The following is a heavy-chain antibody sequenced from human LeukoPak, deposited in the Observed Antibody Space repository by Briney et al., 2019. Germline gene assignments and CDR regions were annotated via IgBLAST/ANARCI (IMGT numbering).Heavy chain of an antibody. Sequence: ASVKVSCKASGYTFTSYYMHWVRQAPGQGLEWMGWINPNSGGTNYAQKFQGRVTMTRDTSISTAYMELSRLRSDDTAVYYCARDFREWFSGWYRHNWFDPWGQGTLVTVSS. D-gene: IGHD6-19*01. V-gene: IGHV1-2*02. CDR1: GYTFTSYY. CDR2: INPNSGGT. CDR3: ARDFREWFSGWYRHNWFDP. J-gene: IGHJ5*02.